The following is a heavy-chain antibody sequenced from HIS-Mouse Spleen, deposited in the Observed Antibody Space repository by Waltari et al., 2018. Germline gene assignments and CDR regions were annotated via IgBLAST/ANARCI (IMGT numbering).Heavy chain of an antibody. CDR1: AFTFSSYA. CDR3: ARAAAGGGRYFDY. D-gene: IGHD6-13*01. J-gene: IGHJ4*02. V-gene: IGHV3-30*04. CDR2: ISYDGSNK. Sequence: QVQLVESGGGVVQPGRALRLSCAASAFTFSSYAMPGVRRAPGKGLEWVAVISYDGSNKYYADSVKGRFTISRDNSKNTLYLQMNSLRAEDTAVYYCARAAAGGGRYFDYWGQGTLVTVSS.